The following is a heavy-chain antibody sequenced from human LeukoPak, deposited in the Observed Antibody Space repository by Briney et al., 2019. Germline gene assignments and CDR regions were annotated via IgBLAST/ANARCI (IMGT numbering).Heavy chain of an antibody. D-gene: IGHD3-10*01. CDR2: ISWNSGSI. CDR1: GFTFDDYA. V-gene: IGHV3-9*01. Sequence: TGGSLRLSCAASGFTFDDYAMHWVRQAPEKGLEWVSGISWNSGSIGYADSVKGRFTISRDNAKNSLYLQMNSLRAEDTALYYCAKDIGGSGIRAFDIWGQGTMVTVSS. CDR3: AKDIGGSGIRAFDI. J-gene: IGHJ3*02.